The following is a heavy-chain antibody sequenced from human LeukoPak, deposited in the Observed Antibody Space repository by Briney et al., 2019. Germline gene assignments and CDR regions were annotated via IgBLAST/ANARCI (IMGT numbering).Heavy chain of an antibody. CDR2: ISGSGGSI. Sequence: GGSLRLSCAASGFTFSGYAMSWVRQAPGKGLEWVSGISGSGGSIYYADSVKGRFTISRDNSKNTLYLQMNSLRAEDTAVYYCAKEPDTWGSRFDYWGQGTLVTVSS. J-gene: IGHJ4*02. D-gene: IGHD7-27*01. V-gene: IGHV3-23*01. CDR3: AKEPDTWGSRFDY. CDR1: GFTFSGYA.